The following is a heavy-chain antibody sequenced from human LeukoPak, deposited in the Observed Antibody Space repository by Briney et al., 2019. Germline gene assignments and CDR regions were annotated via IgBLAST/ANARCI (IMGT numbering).Heavy chain of an antibody. V-gene: IGHV1-18*01. Sequence: GASVKVSCKVSGYTFINYGISWVRQAPGQGLEWMGWITAYNGNTKYAQKLQGRVTMTTDTSTSTAYMELRSLRSDDTAVYYCARGILDATYYYYYYMDVWGKGTTVTVSS. D-gene: IGHD1-1*01. CDR2: ITAYNGNT. CDR3: ARGILDATYYYYYYMDV. CDR1: GYTFINYG. J-gene: IGHJ6*03.